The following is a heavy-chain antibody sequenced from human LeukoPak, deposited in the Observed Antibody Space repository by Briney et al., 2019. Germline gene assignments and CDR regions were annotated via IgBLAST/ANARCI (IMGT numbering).Heavy chain of an antibody. V-gene: IGHV3-23*01. D-gene: IGHD6-13*01. CDR3: ARHSSRNFDY. J-gene: IGHJ4*02. Sequence: GGSLRLSCAASGFTFSTHAMTWVRQAPGKGLEWVSVISGSGGRTYYADSVKGRFTISRDNSKNTLYLQMNSLRAEDTAVYYCARHSSRNFDYWGQGTLVTVSS. CDR2: ISGSGGRT. CDR1: GFTFSTHA.